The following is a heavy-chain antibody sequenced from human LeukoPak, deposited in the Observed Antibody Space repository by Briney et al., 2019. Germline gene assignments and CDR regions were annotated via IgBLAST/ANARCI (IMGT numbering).Heavy chain of an antibody. V-gene: IGHV1-2*02. CDR1: GYTFTIYY. J-gene: IGHJ4*02. CDR2: IYPDSGGA. Sequence: ASVKVSCKASGYTFTIYYIHWVRQAPGQGLDWMGSIYPDSGGANFAQNFQGRVTLTRDTSSSTAYLELTRLRSDDTAVYYCAREGKIVGASFDYWGQGTLVTVSS. CDR3: AREGKIVGASFDY. D-gene: IGHD1-26*01.